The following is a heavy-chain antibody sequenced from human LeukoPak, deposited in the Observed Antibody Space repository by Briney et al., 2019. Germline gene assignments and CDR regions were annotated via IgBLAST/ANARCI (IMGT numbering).Heavy chain of an antibody. CDR2: ISSSSSTI. V-gene: IGHV3-48*01. Sequence: PGGSLRLSCATSGFTFSSYAMSWVRQAPGKGLEWVSYISSSSSTIYYADSVKGRFTISRDNAKNSLYLQMNSLRAEDTAVYYCARGQRGLGYDDLGGYWGQGTLVTVSS. J-gene: IGHJ4*02. CDR1: GFTFSSYA. D-gene: IGHD3-22*01. CDR3: ARGQRGLGYDDLGGY.